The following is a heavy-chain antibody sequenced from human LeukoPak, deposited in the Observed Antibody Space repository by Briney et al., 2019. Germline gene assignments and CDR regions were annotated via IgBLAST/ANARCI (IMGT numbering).Heavy chain of an antibody. CDR3: ARDPNFDWSPGYFDY. V-gene: IGHV3-7*01. D-gene: IGHD3-9*01. CDR1: GFTFSSYW. CDR2: IKQDGSEK. J-gene: IGHJ4*02. Sequence: AGGSLRLSCAASGFTFSSYWMSWVRQAPGKGLEWVANIKQDGSEKYYVDSVKGRFTISRDNAKNSLYLQMNSLRAEDTAVYYCARDPNFDWSPGYFDYWGQGTLVTVSS.